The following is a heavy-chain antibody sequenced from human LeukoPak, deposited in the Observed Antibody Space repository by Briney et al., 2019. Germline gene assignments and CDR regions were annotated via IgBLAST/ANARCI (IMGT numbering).Heavy chain of an antibody. V-gene: IGHV1-46*01. D-gene: IGHD2-15*01. Sequence: ASVKVSCKASGYTFTSYYMHWVRQAPGQGLEWMGIINPSGGSTSYAQKFQGRVTMTRDMSTSTVYVELSSLRSEDTAVYYCARVPYCSGGSCHPGRFDPWGQGTLVTVSS. CDR1: GYTFTSYY. CDR3: ARVPYCSGGSCHPGRFDP. CDR2: INPSGGST. J-gene: IGHJ5*02.